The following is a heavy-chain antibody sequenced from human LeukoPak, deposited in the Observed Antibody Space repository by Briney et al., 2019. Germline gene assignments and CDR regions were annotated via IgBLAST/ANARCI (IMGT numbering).Heavy chain of an antibody. D-gene: IGHD3-3*01. J-gene: IGHJ6*02. CDR2: MNPNTGGT. CDR3: AKGAFLGVTTRGYGMDV. CDR1: GYPFTIFD. Sequence: ASLKVSCKASGYPFTIFDINWVRQAPGQGLEWVGWMNPNTGGTVYAQNLRGRVTMTRDTSIGTAYMELNSLRSEDTAVYYCAKGAFLGVTTRGYGMDVGGQGISVTVS. V-gene: IGHV1-8*01.